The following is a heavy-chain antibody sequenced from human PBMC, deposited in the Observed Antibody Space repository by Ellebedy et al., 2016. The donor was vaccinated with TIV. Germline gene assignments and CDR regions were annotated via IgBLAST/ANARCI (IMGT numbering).Heavy chain of an antibody. Sequence: GESLKISCAASGFTFSSSAMSWVRQAPGKGLEWVSSITAGGDTTFYADSVTGRFSISRDNSNNTMYLQMNRLRAGDTAAYYCAKSRDYHDFVVSPTARYWYFDVWGRGALVTVSS. V-gene: IGHV3-23*01. J-gene: IGHJ2*01. D-gene: IGHD3-22*01. CDR2: ITAGGDTT. CDR3: AKSRDYHDFVVSPTARYWYFDV. CDR1: GFTFSSSA.